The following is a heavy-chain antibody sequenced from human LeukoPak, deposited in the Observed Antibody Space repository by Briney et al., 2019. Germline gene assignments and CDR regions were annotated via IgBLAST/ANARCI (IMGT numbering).Heavy chain of an antibody. V-gene: IGHV3-23*01. CDR2: ISGSDGNT. Sequence: GGSLRLSCAASGFTFSNYAMSWVRKAPGKGLEWVSAISGSDGNTYYADSVKGRFTISRDNSKNTLYLQMNSLRAEDAAVYYCAKAPVTSCRGAFCYPFDYWGQGTLVTVSS. D-gene: IGHD2-15*01. J-gene: IGHJ4*02. CDR1: GFTFSNYA. CDR3: AKAPVTSCRGAFCYPFDY.